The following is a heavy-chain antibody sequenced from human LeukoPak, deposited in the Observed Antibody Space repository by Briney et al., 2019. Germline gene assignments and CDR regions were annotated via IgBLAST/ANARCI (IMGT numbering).Heavy chain of an antibody. CDR3: ARGRGYYFDY. CDR2: INHSGST. Sequence: SETLSLTCAVYGGSFSGYYWSWIRQPPGKGLEWIGEINHSGSTSYNPSLKSRVTISVDTSKNQFSLKLSSVTAADTAVYYCARGRGYYFDYWGQGTLVTVSS. V-gene: IGHV4-34*01. J-gene: IGHJ4*02. CDR1: GGSFSGYY.